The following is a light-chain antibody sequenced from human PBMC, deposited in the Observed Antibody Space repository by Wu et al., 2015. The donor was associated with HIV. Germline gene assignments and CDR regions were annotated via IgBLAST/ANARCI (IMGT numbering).Light chain of an antibody. Sequence: DIQMTQSPSTLSASVGDRVTITCRASQSISSWLAWYQQKPGKAPKLLIYKASSLESGVPSRFSGSGSGTDFTLTISSLQPEDFATYYCTKYHSAPWTFGQGTKVDI. J-gene: IGKJ1*01. CDR2: KAS. V-gene: IGKV1-5*03. CDR3: TKYHSAPWT. CDR1: QSISSW.